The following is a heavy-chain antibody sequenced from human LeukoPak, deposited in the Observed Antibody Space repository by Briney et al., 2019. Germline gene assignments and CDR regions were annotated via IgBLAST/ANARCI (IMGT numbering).Heavy chain of an antibody. V-gene: IGHV4-31*03. CDR2: IYFSGNT. Sequence: SQTLSLTCTVSGGSISSGGYYWSWIRQHPGKGLEWIGYIYFSGNTYYNPSLKSRVTISVDTSKNQFSLKLSSVTAADTAVYYCARDFSPYYDSSGYHDAFDIWGHGTMVTVSS. J-gene: IGHJ3*02. CDR1: GGSISSGGYY. CDR3: ARDFSPYYDSSGYHDAFDI. D-gene: IGHD3-22*01.